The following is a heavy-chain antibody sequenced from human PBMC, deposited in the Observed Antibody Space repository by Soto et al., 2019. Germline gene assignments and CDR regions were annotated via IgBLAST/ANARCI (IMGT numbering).Heavy chain of an antibody. CDR3: AGLTPDYGGNSNFDY. Sequence: QVQLVQSGAEVKKPGSSVKVSCKASGGTFSSYAISWVRQAPGQGLEWMGGIIPIFGTANYAQKFQGRVTITADESTSPAYMELSSLRSEDTAVYYCAGLTPDYGGNSNFDYWGQGTLVTVSS. V-gene: IGHV1-69*01. CDR2: IIPIFGTA. J-gene: IGHJ4*02. D-gene: IGHD4-17*01. CDR1: GGTFSSYA.